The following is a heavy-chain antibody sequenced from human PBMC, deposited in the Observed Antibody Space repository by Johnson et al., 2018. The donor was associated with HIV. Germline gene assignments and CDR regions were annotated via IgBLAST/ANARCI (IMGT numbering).Heavy chain of an antibody. CDR2: IRYDASNT. CDR1: GFTFSSNG. CDR3: AKDWLRWVLTADAFDI. Sequence: QVQLVESGGGVVQPGGSLRLSCAASGFTFSSNGMHWVRQAPGKGLEWVAFIRYDASNTYYADSVKGRFTISRDNSKNTLYLQMNSLRAEDSAVYSCAKDWLRWVLTADAFDIWGQGRLVTVSS. J-gene: IGHJ3*02. D-gene: IGHD2-21*02. V-gene: IGHV3-30*02.